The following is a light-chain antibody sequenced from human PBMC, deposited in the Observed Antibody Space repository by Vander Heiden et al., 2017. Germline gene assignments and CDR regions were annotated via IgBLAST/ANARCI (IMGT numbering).Light chain of an antibody. CDR1: QSVSSN. V-gene: IGKV3-15*01. Sequence: EIVMTHSPPTLSVSPGERATLSCSASQSVSSNLAWYHQKPGQSPRLLIYGASTRDTGIAARSSGPGVGRDLYITISSRHKEQLAVYYCPQNYNWPAITVGGGTKVEIK. CDR3: PQNYNWPAIT. CDR2: GAS. J-gene: IGKJ4*01.